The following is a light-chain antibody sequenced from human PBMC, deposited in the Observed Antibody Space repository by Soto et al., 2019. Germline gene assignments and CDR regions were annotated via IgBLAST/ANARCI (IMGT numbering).Light chain of an antibody. Sequence: EIVLTQSPGTLSLSPGERATLSCRASQSISSSYLAWYQQKPGQAPRLLIYGASSRATGIPDSFSGSGSETDFTLTISRLEPEDFAVYYCQHYGNSLFTFGPGTKVDIK. CDR2: GAS. V-gene: IGKV3-20*01. CDR1: QSISSSY. J-gene: IGKJ3*01. CDR3: QHYGNSLFT.